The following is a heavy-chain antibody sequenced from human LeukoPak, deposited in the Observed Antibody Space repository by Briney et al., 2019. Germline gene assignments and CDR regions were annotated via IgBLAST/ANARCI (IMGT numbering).Heavy chain of an antibody. D-gene: IGHD2-21*02. J-gene: IGHJ4*02. V-gene: IGHV3-7*01. CDR2: INQDGSGE. Sequence: PGGSLRLSCAASGFTFSNYWMSWVRQTPGKGLEWVANINQDGSGEYYVDSVKGRFSISRGNAKNSLFLQMNSLTAEDTAVYYCARAATAGTVDYWGQGTLVTVSS. CDR3: ARAATAGTVDY. CDR1: GFTFSNYW.